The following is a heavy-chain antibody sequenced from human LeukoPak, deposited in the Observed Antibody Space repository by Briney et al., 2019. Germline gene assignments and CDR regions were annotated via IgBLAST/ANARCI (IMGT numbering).Heavy chain of an antibody. J-gene: IGHJ4*02. CDR2: ISYDGSNK. CDR1: GFTFSSYG. D-gene: IGHD6-13*01. CDR3: AKETLRYSSSWTQVDY. Sequence: PGRSLRRSCAASGFTFSSYGMHWVRQAPGKGLEWVAVISYDGSNKYYADSVKGRFTISRDNSKNTLYLQMNSLRAEDTAVYYCAKETLRYSSSWTQVDYWGQGTLVTVFS. V-gene: IGHV3-30*18.